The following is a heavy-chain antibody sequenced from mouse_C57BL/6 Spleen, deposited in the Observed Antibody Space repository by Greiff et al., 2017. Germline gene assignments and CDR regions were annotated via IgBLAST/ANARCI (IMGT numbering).Heavy chain of an antibody. J-gene: IGHJ4*01. V-gene: IGHV3-6*01. Sequence: EVKLVESGPGLVKPSQSLSLTCSVTGYSITSGYYWNWIRQFPGNKLEWMGYISYDGSNNYNPSLKNRISITRDTSKNQFFLKLNSVTTEDTATYYCARDRDGDYAMDYWGQGTSVTVSS. D-gene: IGHD2-3*01. CDR2: ISYDGSN. CDR1: GYSITSGYY. CDR3: ARDRDGDYAMDY.